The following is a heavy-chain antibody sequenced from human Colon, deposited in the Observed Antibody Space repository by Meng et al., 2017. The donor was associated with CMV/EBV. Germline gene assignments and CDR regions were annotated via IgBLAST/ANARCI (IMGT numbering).Heavy chain of an antibody. Sequence: EVRLVGAGRVLVQPGGFLVLSCAASGFPVSSKYMSWVRQAPGKGLEWVSVIYIDDSTYYADSVEGRFTISRDNSRNTVYLQMNSLRAEDTAVYYCARDSPHAWDWGQGTLVTVSS. CDR1: GFPVSSKY. CDR3: ARDSPHAWD. J-gene: IGHJ4*02. CDR2: IYIDDST. V-gene: IGHV3-53*01. D-gene: IGHD3-16*01.